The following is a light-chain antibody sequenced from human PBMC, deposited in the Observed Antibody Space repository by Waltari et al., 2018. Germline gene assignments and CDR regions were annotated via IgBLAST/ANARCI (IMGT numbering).Light chain of an antibody. V-gene: IGLV1-40*01. Sequence: QSVLTLPPSVSGAPGQRVTISCTGSSSNIGAGNDVNWYQQPPGKVPRLLIYGNSNRPSGVPDRISGSKSGTSASLAITGLQAEDEADYFCQSYDSSMGGSVFGGGTKLTVL. CDR1: SSNIGAGND. CDR2: GNS. CDR3: QSYDSSMGGSV. J-gene: IGLJ2*01.